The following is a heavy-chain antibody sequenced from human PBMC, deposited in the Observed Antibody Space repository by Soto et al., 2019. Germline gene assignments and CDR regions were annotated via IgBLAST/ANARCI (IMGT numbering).Heavy chain of an antibody. V-gene: IGHV3-15*01. CDR3: TTLPGIAVAGNMYYYMDV. CDR2: IKSKTDGGTT. CDR1: GFTFSNAW. D-gene: IGHD6-19*01. J-gene: IGHJ6*03. Sequence: GGSLRLSCAASGFTFSNAWMSWVRQAPGKGLEWVGRIKSKTDGGTTDYAAPVKGRFTISRDDSKNTLYLQMNSLKTEDTAVYYCTTLPGIAVAGNMYYYMDVWGKGTTVTVSS.